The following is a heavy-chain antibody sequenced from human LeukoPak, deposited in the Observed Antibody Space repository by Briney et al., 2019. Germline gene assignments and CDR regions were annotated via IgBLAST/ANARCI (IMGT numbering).Heavy chain of an antibody. J-gene: IGHJ5*02. D-gene: IGHD3-10*01. V-gene: IGHV3-30*04. CDR3: ARDQRVRGVTWFDP. CDR2: ISYDGSNK. Sequence: GGSLRLSCAASGFTFSSYAMHWVRQAPGKGLEWVAVISYDGSNKYYADSVKGRFTISRDNSKNTLYLQMNSLRAEDTAVYYCARDQRVRGVTWFDPWGQGTLVTVSS. CDR1: GFTFSSYA.